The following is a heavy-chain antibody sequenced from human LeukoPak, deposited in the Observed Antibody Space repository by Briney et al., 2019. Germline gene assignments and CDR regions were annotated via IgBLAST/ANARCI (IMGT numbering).Heavy chain of an antibody. Sequence: GGSLRPSCAASGFTFSTFWMTWVRQAPGKGLEWVANIKPDGSEGSYVDSVKGRFTISRDNAKNSLFLQMISLRAEDTAVYYCARDRGYKSFDYWGQGALVTVSS. D-gene: IGHD3-10*01. CDR3: ARDRGYKSFDY. CDR1: GFTFSTFW. J-gene: IGHJ4*02. CDR2: IKPDGSEG. V-gene: IGHV3-7*04.